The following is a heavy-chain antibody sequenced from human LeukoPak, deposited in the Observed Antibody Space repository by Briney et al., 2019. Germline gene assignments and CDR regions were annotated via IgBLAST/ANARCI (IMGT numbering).Heavy chain of an antibody. CDR2: ISGDGGST. V-gene: IGHV3-43*02. D-gene: IGHD1-14*01. Sequence: PGGSLRLSCAASGFTFDDYAMHWVRQAPGKGLEWVSLISGDGGSTYYADSVKGRFTISRDNSKNSLYLQMNSLRTEDTALYYCAKDVGIRNRYGRFGMDVWGQGTTVTVSS. CDR1: GFTFDDYA. CDR3: AKDVGIRNRYGRFGMDV. J-gene: IGHJ6*02.